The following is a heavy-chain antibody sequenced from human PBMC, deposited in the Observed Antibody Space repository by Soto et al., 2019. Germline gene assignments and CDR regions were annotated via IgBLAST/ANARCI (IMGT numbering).Heavy chain of an antibody. CDR2: IYSCGST. D-gene: IGHD1-26*01. V-gene: IGHV3-66*03. J-gene: IGHJ4*02. CDR1: GFTVSSNY. Sequence: GGSLRLSCAASGFTVSSNYMSWVRQAPGKGLEWVSVIYSCGSTKYADSGKGRLSISRVNSKNTLYLQMNSLRAEDTAVYYCARGKGAGGSYLDCVPPGHLYFDYWGQGTLVTVSS. CDR3: ARGKGAGGSYLDCVPPGHLYFDY.